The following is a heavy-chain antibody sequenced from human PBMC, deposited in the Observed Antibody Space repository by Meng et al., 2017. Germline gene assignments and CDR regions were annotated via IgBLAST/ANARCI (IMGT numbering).Heavy chain of an antibody. CDR1: GFTFSSYA. CDR3: ASGSQWLFPY. CDR2: ISYDGSNN. D-gene: IGHD6-19*01. J-gene: IGHJ4*02. Sequence: VRVVEAGGGVVQPGRSLRLACAWSGFTFSSYAMHWVRQGAGKGLEWVAVISYDGSNNYYADSVKGRFTISRDNSKNTLYRQMNSLRAEDTAVYYCASGSQWLFPYWGQGTLVTVSS. V-gene: IGHV3-30*11.